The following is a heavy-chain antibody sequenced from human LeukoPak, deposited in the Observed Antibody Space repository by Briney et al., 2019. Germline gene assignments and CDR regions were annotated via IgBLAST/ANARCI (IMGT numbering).Heavy chain of an antibody. CDR2: INHRGST. Sequence: SETLSLTCAVYGGSFSGYNWSWIRQPPGKGPEWIGEINHRGSTNYSPSLKSRLTVSVDTSKNQFSLKLSSVTAADTAVYYCARLMGRHVVRGVLRDNCFGPWGQGTLVTVSS. J-gene: IGHJ5*02. D-gene: IGHD3-10*01. V-gene: IGHV4-34*01. CDR3: ARLMGRHVVRGVLRDNCFGP. CDR1: GGSFSGYN.